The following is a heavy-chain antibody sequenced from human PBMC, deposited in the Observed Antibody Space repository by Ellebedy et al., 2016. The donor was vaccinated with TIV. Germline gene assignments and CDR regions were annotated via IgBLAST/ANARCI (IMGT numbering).Heavy chain of an antibody. CDR2: IKQDGSEK. CDR3: ALRGGGAYDYVWGSEVDMDV. D-gene: IGHD3-16*01. V-gene: IGHV3-7*01. J-gene: IGHJ6*02. Sequence: GGSLRLSCAASGFTFSSYWMSWVRQAPGKGLEWVANIKQDGSEKYYVDSVKGRFTISRDNAKNSLYLQMNSLRAEDTAVYYCALRGGGAYDYVWGSEVDMDVWGQGTTVTVSS. CDR1: GFTFSSYW.